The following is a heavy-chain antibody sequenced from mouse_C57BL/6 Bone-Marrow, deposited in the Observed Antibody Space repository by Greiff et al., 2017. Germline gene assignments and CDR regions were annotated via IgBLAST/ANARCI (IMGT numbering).Heavy chain of an antibody. Sequence: EVKLMESEGGLVQPGSSMKLSCTASGFTFSDYYMAWVRQVPEKGLEWVANINYDGSSTYYLDSLQSRFIISRDNAKNILYLQMSSLKSEDTATYYCAREEDYSNYDYAMDYWGQGTSVTVSS. D-gene: IGHD2-5*01. J-gene: IGHJ4*01. CDR3: AREEDYSNYDYAMDY. CDR2: INYDGSST. CDR1: GFTFSDYY. V-gene: IGHV5-16*01.